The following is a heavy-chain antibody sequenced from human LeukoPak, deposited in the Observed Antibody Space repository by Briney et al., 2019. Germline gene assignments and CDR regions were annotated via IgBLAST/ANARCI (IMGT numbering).Heavy chain of an antibody. CDR2: IYHSGST. J-gene: IGHJ4*02. CDR1: GYSISSGYY. CDR3: ARDSERGY. Sequence: SETLSLTCTVSGYSISSGYYWGWIRQPPGKGLEWIGSIYHSGSTYYNPSLKSRVTISVDTSKNQFSLKLSSVTAADTAVYYCARDSERGYRGQGTLVTVSS. V-gene: IGHV4-38-2*02. D-gene: IGHD1-1*01.